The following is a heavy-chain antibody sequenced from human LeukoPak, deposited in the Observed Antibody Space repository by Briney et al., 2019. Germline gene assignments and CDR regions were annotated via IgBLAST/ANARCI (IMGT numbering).Heavy chain of an antibody. J-gene: IGHJ4*02. Sequence: PSETLSLTCTVSGGSISSSSYYWGWIRQPPGKGLEWIGEIYHSGGTNYNPSLKSRVTISVDKSKNQFSLKLSSVTAADTAVYYCARTSGWYEDYWGQGTLVTASS. CDR1: GGSISSSSYY. CDR3: ARTSGWYEDY. V-gene: IGHV4-39*07. D-gene: IGHD6-19*01. CDR2: IYHSGGT.